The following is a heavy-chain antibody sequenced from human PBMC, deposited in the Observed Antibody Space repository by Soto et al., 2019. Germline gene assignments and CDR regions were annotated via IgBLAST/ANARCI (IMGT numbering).Heavy chain of an antibody. CDR1: GGSVSSGSYY. V-gene: IGHV4-61*01. J-gene: IGHJ4*02. Sequence: QVQLQESGPGLVKPSETLSLTCTVSGGSVSSGSYYWSWIRQPPGKGLEWIGYIYYSGSTNYNPSVKSRVNISVDTSKNQFALKLSSVTAADTAVYYCANYPTTVTSDYWGQGTLVTVSS. D-gene: IGHD4-17*01. CDR3: ANYPTTVTSDY. CDR2: IYYSGST.